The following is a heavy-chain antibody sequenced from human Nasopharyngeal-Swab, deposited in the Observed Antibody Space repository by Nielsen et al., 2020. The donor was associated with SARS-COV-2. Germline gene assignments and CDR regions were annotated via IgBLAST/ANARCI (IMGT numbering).Heavy chain of an antibody. CDR2: ISSSSSSYI. Sequence: GGSLRLSCAASGFTFSSYSMNWVRQAPGKGLEWVSSISSSSSSYIYYADSVKGRFTISRDNAKNSLYLQMNSLRAEDTAVYYCASDSSPTGRHGMDVWGQGTTVTVSS. D-gene: IGHD6-13*01. J-gene: IGHJ6*02. CDR1: GFTFSSYS. CDR3: ASDSSPTGRHGMDV. V-gene: IGHV3-21*01.